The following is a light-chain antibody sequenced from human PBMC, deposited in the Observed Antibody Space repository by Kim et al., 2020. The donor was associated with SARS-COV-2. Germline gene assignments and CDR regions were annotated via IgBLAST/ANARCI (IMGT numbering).Light chain of an antibody. V-gene: IGKV1-39*01. J-gene: IGKJ1*01. CDR1: QNINSF. CDR2: AAS. CDR3: HQSYSPLWT. Sequence: DIQMTQSPSSLSASVGDRVSITCRASQNINSFLNWYQQKPGKAPKLLIYAASTLHSGVPSRFSGSGFGTEFTLTISSVQPEDFATYFCHQSYSPLWTFGQGTKVDIK.